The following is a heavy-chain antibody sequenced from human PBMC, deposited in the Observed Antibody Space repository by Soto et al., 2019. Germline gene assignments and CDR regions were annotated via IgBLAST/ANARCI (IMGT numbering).Heavy chain of an antibody. CDR2: VVVGSGNT. V-gene: IGHV1-58*02. J-gene: IGHJ4*02. D-gene: IGHD3-22*01. CDR3: AADSGDDSTGYGADY. CDR1: GLTFTSSA. Sequence: ASVKVSCKASGLTFTSSAIQWVRQARGQRLEWIGWVVVGSGNTNYAPQFQERVTITRDMATRTSYMELSSLRSEDTALYYCAADSGDDSTGYGADYWGQGTLVIGSS.